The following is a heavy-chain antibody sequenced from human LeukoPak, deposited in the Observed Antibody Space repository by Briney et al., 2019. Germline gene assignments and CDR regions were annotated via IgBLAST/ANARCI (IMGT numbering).Heavy chain of an antibody. CDR1: GGTFSSYA. CDR2: IIPIFGTA. Sequence: ASVKVSCKASGGTFSSYAISWVRQAPGQGLEWMGGIIPIFGTANYAQKFQGRVTIIADESTSTAYMELSSLRSEDTAVYYCARGVATSYYGPGSNDYYYGMDVWGQGTTVTVSS. V-gene: IGHV1-69*13. CDR3: ARGVATSYYGPGSNDYYYGMDV. D-gene: IGHD3-10*01. J-gene: IGHJ6*02.